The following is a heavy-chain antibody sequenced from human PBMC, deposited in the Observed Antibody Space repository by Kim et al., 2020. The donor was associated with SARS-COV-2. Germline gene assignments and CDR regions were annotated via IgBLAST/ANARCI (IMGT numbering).Heavy chain of an antibody. CDR2: IYSGGST. V-gene: IGHV3-53*01. J-gene: IGHJ4*02. CDR3: ARVRSVAGTVYFDY. CDR1: GFTVSSNY. D-gene: IGHD6-19*01. Sequence: GGSLRLSCAASGFTVSSNYMSWVRQAPGKGLEWVSVIYSGGSTYYADSVKGRFTISRDNSKNTLYLQMNSLRAEDTAVYYCARVRSVAGTVYFDYWGQGTLVTVSS.